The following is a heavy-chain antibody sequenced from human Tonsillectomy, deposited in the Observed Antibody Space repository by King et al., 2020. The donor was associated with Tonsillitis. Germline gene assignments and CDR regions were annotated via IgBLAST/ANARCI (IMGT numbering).Heavy chain of an antibody. CDR2: INPSGGST. Sequence: VQLVESGAEVKKPGASVKVSCKASGYTFTSYYIHWVRQAPGQGLEWMGIINPSGGSTNYAQTFQGRVTMTRDTSTSTVYMELSSLRSEDTAVYYCARSGQRDIVVVSAAMPEDYWGQGTLVTVSS. J-gene: IGHJ4*02. CDR3: ARSGQRDIVVVSAAMPEDY. V-gene: IGHV1-46*01. CDR1: GYTFTSYY. D-gene: IGHD2-2*01.